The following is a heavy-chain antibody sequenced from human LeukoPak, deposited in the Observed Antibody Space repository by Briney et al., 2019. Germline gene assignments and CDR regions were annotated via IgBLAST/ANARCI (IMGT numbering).Heavy chain of an antibody. CDR1: GGSTSSYY. CDR3: ARDGQWLSGYYYYYMDV. CDR2: IYYSGST. J-gene: IGHJ6*03. Sequence: SETLSLTCTVSGGSTSSYYWSWIRQPPGKGLEWIGYIYYSGSTNYNPSLKSRVTISVDTSKNQFSLKLSSVTAADTAVYYCARDGQWLSGYYYYYMDVWGKGTTVTVSS. V-gene: IGHV4-59*01. D-gene: IGHD6-19*01.